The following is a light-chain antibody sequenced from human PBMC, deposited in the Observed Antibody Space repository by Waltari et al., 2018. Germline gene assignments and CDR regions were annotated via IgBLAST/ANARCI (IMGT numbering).Light chain of an antibody. CDR2: IND. J-gene: IGLJ2*01. CDR1: NSNVSVNP. V-gene: IGLV1-44*01. Sequence: QSVLTQPPSASGTPGQRVPIPCSGSNSNVSVNPVNWYQKLPGAAPEVSIYINDPRPSGVPDRFSGSKSGTSASLAISGLQSEDEAHYYCAAWDDSLNAVVFGGGTKVTVL. CDR3: AAWDDSLNAVV.